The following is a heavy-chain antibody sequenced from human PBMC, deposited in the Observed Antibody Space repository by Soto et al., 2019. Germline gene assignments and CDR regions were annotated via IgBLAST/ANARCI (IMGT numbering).Heavy chain of an antibody. CDR3: VGLVGNSWLDS. J-gene: IGHJ5*01. Sequence: QVQLQQSGPGLVKTSQTLSLTCAISGDSVSSNDATWDWIRQSPSRGREWLGRTYYRSKWYTVHAVSVKSRITPHPDLSNTQLCLQPNSLTSDDTAVYQCVGLVGNSWLDSWGRGTLVTV. CDR2: TYYRSKWYT. CDR1: GDSVSSNDAT. V-gene: IGHV6-1*01. D-gene: IGHD2-15*01.